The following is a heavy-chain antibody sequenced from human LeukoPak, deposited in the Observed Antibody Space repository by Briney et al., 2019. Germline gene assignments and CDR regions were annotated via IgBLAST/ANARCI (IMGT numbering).Heavy chain of an antibody. J-gene: IGHJ4*02. V-gene: IGHV3-7*03. Sequence: GGSLRLSCAASGFTFSSYWMSWVRQAPGKGLEWVANIKQDGSEKYYVDSVKGRFTISRDNAKNSLYLQMNSLRAEDTAVYYCARVGDFWSGYYPFDYWGQGTLVTVSS. D-gene: IGHD3-3*01. CDR1: GFTFSSYW. CDR3: ARVGDFWSGYYPFDY. CDR2: IKQDGSEK.